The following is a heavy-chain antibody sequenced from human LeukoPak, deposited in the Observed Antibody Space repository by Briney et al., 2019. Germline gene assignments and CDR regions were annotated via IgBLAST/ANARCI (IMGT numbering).Heavy chain of an antibody. J-gene: IGHJ2*01. V-gene: IGHV4-59*01. Sequence: SETLSLTCTVSGGSISSYYWSWIRQPPGKGLEWIGYIYHSGSTKYNPSLKSRVTISVDTSKNQFSLKLSSVTAADTAVYYCARAGARDWYFDLWGRGTLVTVSS. CDR3: ARAGARDWYFDL. CDR2: IYHSGST. CDR1: GGSISSYY. D-gene: IGHD7-27*01.